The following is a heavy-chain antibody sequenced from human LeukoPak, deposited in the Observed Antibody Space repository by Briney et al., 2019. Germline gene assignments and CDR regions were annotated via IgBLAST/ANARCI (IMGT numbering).Heavy chain of an antibody. CDR2: TSGSGGST. CDR1: RFTFSSYA. CDR3: AIALLRASTYMDV. J-gene: IGHJ6*03. D-gene: IGHD1-1*01. Sequence: GGSLRLSCVASRFTFSSYAMSWVRQAPGKGLEWVSWTSGSGGSTYYADSVKGRFTISRDNSKNTMYLQMNSLRAEDTAVYYCAIALLRASTYMDVWGKGTTVTVSS. V-gene: IGHV3-23*01.